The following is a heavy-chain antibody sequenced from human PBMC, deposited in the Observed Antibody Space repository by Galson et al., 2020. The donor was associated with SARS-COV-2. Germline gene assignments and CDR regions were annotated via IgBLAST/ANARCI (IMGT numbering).Heavy chain of an antibody. V-gene: IGHV4-30-2*01. CDR3: ARDGYNGTI. J-gene: IGHJ3*02. CDR2: IYHSGST. CDR1: GGSISSGGYS. D-gene: IGHD1-1*01. Sequence: SETLSLTCAVSGGSISSGGYSWSWIRQPPGKGLEWIGYIYHSGSTYYNPSLKSRVTISVDRSKNQFSLKLSSVTAADTAVYYCARDGYNGTIWGQGTMVTVSS.